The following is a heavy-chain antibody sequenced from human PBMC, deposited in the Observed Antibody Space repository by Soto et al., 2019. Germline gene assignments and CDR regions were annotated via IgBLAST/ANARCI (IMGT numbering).Heavy chain of an antibody. V-gene: IGHV3-23*01. J-gene: IGHJ6*02. CDR1: GFTFENYA. Sequence: EVQLLESGGAPVQSGGSLRLSCVASGFTFENYAMSWVRQAPGKGLEWVSAISGSGGTTYYSDSVKGRFTISRDNSKNTVYLKMNDLRVEDAAEYFCAKDSWAIFGVPAGEYYAMDVWGQGTTVTVSS. CDR2: ISGSGGTT. D-gene: IGHD3-3*01. CDR3: AKDSWAIFGVPAGEYYAMDV.